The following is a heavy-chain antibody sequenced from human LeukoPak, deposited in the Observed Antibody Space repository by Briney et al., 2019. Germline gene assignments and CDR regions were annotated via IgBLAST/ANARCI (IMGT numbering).Heavy chain of an antibody. V-gene: IGHV4-39*01. CDR1: GGSISSSSYY. CDR3: ARRYSGSYFLDY. J-gene: IGHJ4*02. CDR2: IYYSGST. D-gene: IGHD1-26*01. Sequence: SETLSLTCTVSGGSISSSSYYWGRIAHPQGRGWKGFGSIYYSGSTYYNPSLKSRVTISVDTSKNQFSLKLTSVTAADTAVYYCARRYSGSYFLDYWGQGTLVTVSS.